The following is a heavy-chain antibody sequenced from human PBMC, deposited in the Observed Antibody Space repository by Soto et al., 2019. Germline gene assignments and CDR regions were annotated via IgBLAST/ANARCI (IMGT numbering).Heavy chain of an antibody. CDR1: GGSTTNYY. D-gene: IGHD5-18*01. CDR2: IYGSGRT. CDR3: ARDFDVNTALDYWYFDL. Sequence: QVQLQESGPGLVKPSETLSLTCTVSGGSTTNYYWSWLRQPAGKGLDYIRRIYGSGRTNYNPSLKNRVTMSVSLNQMSLSLTYVTAADTAVYYCARDFDVNTALDYWYFDLWGRGALVTVSS. V-gene: IGHV4-4*07. J-gene: IGHJ2*01.